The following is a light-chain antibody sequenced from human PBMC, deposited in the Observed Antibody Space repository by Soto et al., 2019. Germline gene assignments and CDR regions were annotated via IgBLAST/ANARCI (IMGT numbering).Light chain of an antibody. J-gene: IGKJ3*01. CDR1: QSVSSSY. Sequence: EIVLTQSPGTLSVSPGERVTLSCRASQSVSSSYLAWYQQRPGQAPRLLIFGASYRATGIPDRFSGSGSGTDFTLTIIRLKPEDFAVYSCQQYSSSPPEFTFGPGTKVDSK. CDR2: GAS. CDR3: QQYSSSPPEFT. V-gene: IGKV3-20*01.